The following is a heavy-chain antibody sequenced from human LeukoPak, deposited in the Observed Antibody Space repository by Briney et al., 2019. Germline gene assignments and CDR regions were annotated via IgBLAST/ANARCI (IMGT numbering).Heavy chain of an antibody. Sequence: SGGSLRLSCAASGFTFSSYSMNWVRQAPGKGLQWVSYISSSNTIYYADSVKGRFTISRDNAKNSLYLQMNSLRAEDTAVYYCAKDSAKKYDDYWGQGTLVTVSS. CDR2: ISSSNTI. CDR3: AKDSAKKYDDY. J-gene: IGHJ4*02. V-gene: IGHV3-48*01. D-gene: IGHD2/OR15-2a*01. CDR1: GFTFSSYS.